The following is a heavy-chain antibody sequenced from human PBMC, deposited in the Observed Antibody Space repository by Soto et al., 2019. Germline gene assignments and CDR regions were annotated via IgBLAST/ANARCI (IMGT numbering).Heavy chain of an antibody. CDR2: IYWDDNK. V-gene: IGHV2-5*02. D-gene: IGHD3-9*01. J-gene: IGHJ4*02. Sequence: QITLKESGPTLVKPTQTLTLTCTFSGFSLSTSGVGVGWIRQPPGKALEWLAVIYWDDNKHYSPSLRSRLTTTNDTSKNQVVLTMPNMDPMDTGTYYCAHKGPEDWPLDYWGQGTLVTVSS. CDR3: AHKGPEDWPLDY. CDR1: GFSLSTSGVG.